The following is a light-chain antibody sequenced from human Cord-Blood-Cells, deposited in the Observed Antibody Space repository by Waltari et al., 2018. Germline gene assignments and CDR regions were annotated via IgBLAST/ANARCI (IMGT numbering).Light chain of an antibody. V-gene: IGKV4-1*01. CDR1: QSVLYSSNNKNN. CDR3: QQYYSTPRT. J-gene: IGKJ1*01. CDR2: WAS. Sequence: DIVMTQSPDSLAVSLGERATINCKSSQSVLYSSNNKNNLAWYKQKPGQPPKLLIYWASTRESGVADRFSGSGSGTDFTLTISSLQAEDVAVYYCQQYYSTPRTFGQGTKVEIK.